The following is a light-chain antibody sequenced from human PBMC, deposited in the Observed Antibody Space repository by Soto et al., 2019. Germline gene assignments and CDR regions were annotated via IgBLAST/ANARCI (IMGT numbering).Light chain of an antibody. CDR2: AAS. V-gene: IGKV1-6*01. J-gene: IGKJ1*01. CDR3: LLDYDYFWA. CDR1: QGIRSA. Sequence: AIQVTQSPSSLSASVGDRGTITCRTSQGIRSALGWYQQKPGKVPKLLIYAASTLQSGVPSRFSGSGSGRDFTLTISSLQPEDFATYYCLLDYDYFWAVGQGTKVDIK.